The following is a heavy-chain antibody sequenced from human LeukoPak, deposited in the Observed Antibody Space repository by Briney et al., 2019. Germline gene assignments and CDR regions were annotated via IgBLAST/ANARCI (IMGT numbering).Heavy chain of an antibody. CDR3: VRVDSSSWIFDY. J-gene: IGHJ4*02. CDR2: IYYSGST. CDR1: GGSISSSSYY. D-gene: IGHD6-13*01. Sequence: PSETLSLTCTVSGGSISSSSYYWGWIRQPPGKGLEWIGSIYYSGSTYYNPSLKSRVTISVDTSKNQFSLKLSSVTAADTAVYYCVRVDSSSWIFDYWGQGTLVTVSS. V-gene: IGHV4-39*07.